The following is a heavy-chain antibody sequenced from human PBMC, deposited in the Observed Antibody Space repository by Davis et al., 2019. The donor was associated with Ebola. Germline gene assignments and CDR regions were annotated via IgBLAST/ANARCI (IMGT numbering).Heavy chain of an antibody. D-gene: IGHD4-23*01. CDR3: AREGVTRRFDY. CDR2: INPNSDGT. V-gene: IGHV1-2*04. CDR1: GYTFTGYY. Sequence: ASVKVSCKASGYTFTGYYMHWVRQAPGQGLEWMGWINPNSDGTNYAQKFQGWVTMTRDTSISTAYMELSSLRSEDTAVYYCAREGVTRRFDYWGQGTLVTVSS. J-gene: IGHJ4*02.